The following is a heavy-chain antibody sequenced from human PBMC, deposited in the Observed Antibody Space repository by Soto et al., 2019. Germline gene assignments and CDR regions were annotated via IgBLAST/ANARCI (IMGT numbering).Heavy chain of an antibody. V-gene: IGHV1-18*01. CDR2: ISAHNDNT. J-gene: IGHJ4*02. D-gene: IGHD1-1*01. CDR3: ARGRYGDY. Sequence: QVHLVQSGAEVRKPGASVKVSCKGSGYTFTSYGIAWVRQAPGQGLEWMGWISAHNDNTNYAQKVQGRVTVTRDTSTSTAYMELRNLRSDDTAVYYCARGRYGDYWGQGARVTVSS. CDR1: GYTFTSYG.